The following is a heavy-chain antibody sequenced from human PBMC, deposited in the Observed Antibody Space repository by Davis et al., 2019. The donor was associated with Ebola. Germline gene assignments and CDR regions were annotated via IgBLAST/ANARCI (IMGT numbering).Heavy chain of an antibody. Sequence: SQTLSLTCAVSGASIVGSSYFWAWIRQPPGKGLEWIGNIYYNGNTYYNPSLKSRVTMSVDTSKNDFSLKLDSVTAADTAVYYCASPRSPVLTGYDDGFDIWGQGTMVSVSS. CDR2: IYYNGNT. CDR1: GASIVGSSYF. CDR3: ASPRSPVLTGYDDGFDI. D-gene: IGHD3-9*01. J-gene: IGHJ3*02. V-gene: IGHV4-39*02.